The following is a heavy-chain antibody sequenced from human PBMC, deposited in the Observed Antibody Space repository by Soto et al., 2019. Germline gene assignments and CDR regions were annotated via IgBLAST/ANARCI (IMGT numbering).Heavy chain of an antibody. J-gene: IGHJ6*02. V-gene: IGHV3-23*01. CDR2: ISGSGGST. Sequence: GGSLRLSCAASGFTFSSYAMSWVRQAPGKGLEWVSAISGSGGSTYYADSVKGRFTISRDNSKNTLYLQMNSLRAEDTAVYYCARGRPREYCSSTSCLPMGDYYYYGMDVWGQGTTVTVSS. CDR1: GFTFSSYA. CDR3: ARGRPREYCSSTSCLPMGDYYYYGMDV. D-gene: IGHD2-2*01.